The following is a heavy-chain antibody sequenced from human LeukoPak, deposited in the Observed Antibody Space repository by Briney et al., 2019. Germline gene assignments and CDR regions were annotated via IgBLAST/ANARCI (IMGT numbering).Heavy chain of an antibody. V-gene: IGHV3-33*01. CDR2: AWYDEIKE. CDR1: GFTVSGHG. Sequence: GGSLRLSCAASGFTVSGHGMHWVRQAPGKRLEWVAVAWYDEIKEYYADSVKGRFTISRDTSKNTLYLQMSSLRVEDTAVYYCARNIDYDSFDPWGQGTLVTVSS. D-gene: IGHD5-12*01. J-gene: IGHJ5*02. CDR3: ARNIDYDSFDP.